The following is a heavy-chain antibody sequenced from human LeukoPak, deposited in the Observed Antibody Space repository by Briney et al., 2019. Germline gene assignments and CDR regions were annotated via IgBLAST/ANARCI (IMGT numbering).Heavy chain of an antibody. CDR3: ARGSYGSGSYSSYFDY. D-gene: IGHD3-10*01. Sequence: PGGSLRLSCAASGFTFSSYSMNWVRQAPGKGLEWVSSISSSSSYIYYADSVKGRFTISRDNAKNSLYLQMNSLRAEDTAVYYCARGSYGSGSYSSYFDYWGQGTLVTVPS. J-gene: IGHJ4*02. CDR1: GFTFSSYS. V-gene: IGHV3-21*01. CDR2: ISSSSSYI.